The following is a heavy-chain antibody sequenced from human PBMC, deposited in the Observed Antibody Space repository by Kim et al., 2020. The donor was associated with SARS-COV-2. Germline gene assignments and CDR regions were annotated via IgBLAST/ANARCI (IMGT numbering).Heavy chain of an antibody. J-gene: IGHJ3*02. V-gene: IGHV3-64*01. D-gene: IGHD1-26*01. CDR3: ARSRELDDAFDI. Sequence: YYANSVEGRFTIPRDNSKNTLYLQMGSLRAEDMALYYCARSRELDDAFDIWGQGTMVTLSS.